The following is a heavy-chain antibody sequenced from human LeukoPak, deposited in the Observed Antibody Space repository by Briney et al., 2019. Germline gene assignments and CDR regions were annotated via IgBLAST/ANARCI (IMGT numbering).Heavy chain of an antibody. V-gene: IGHV1-18*01. J-gene: IGHJ2*01. CDR3: AREPGAIAVAGRDWYFDL. CDR1: GYTFTSYG. D-gene: IGHD6-19*01. CDR2: ISAYNGNT. Sequence: ASVKVSCKASGYTFTSYGISWVRQAPGQGLEWMGWISAYNGNTNYAQKLQGRVTMTTDTSTSTAYMELRSLRSDDTAVYYCAREPGAIAVAGRDWYFDLWGRGTLVTVSS.